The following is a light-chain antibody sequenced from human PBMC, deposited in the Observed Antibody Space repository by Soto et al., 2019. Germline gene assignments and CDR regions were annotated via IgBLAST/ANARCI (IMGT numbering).Light chain of an antibody. CDR1: QNLLHSNGYNY. CDR2: LGS. Sequence: EIVLTQSPLSLPVTPGEPASISCRSSQNLLHSNGYNYLNWYLQKPGQSPQILIYLGSNRAPGVPDRFSGSGSGTDFTLTINRVEAEDVGLYFCAQGLATPFTFGGGTKVEIK. J-gene: IGKJ4*01. V-gene: IGKV2-28*01. CDR3: AQGLATPFT.